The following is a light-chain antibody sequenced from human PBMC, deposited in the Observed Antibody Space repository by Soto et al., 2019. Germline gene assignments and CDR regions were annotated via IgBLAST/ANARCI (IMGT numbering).Light chain of an antibody. CDR3: QQDNNWPPVT. CDR2: GAS. CDR1: QSVSSN. V-gene: IGKV3-15*01. Sequence: EIVMTQSPATLSVSPGERATLSCRASQSVSSNLAWYQQKPGRAPRLLIYGASARASGIPARFSGSGSGTEFTLTISSLQSEDFAVYYCQQDNNWPPVTFGPGTKVDSK. J-gene: IGKJ3*01.